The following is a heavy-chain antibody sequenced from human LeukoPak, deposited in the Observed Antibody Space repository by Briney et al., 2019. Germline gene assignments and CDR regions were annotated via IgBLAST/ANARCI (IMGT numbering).Heavy chain of an antibody. CDR1: GGSISSYY. CDR2: IYYSGST. Sequence: SETLSLTCTVSGGSISSYYWSWIRQPPGKGLEWIGYIYYSGSTNYNPSLKSRVTISVDTSKNQFSLKLRSVTAADTAVYYCARLYCSGGSCYFVYWGQGTLVTVSS. CDR3: ARLYCSGGSCYFVY. J-gene: IGHJ4*02. V-gene: IGHV4-59*01. D-gene: IGHD2-15*01.